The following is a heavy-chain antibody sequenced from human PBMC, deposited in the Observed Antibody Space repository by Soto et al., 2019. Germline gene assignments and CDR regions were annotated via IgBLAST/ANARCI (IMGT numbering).Heavy chain of an antibody. Sequence: GGSLRLSCAASGFTVGSNYMSWVRQAPGKGLEWVPVIYSGGSTYYADSVKGRFTISRDNSKNTLYLQMNSLRAEDTAVYYCARTTPVAARNYYYYGMDVWGQGTTVTVSS. CDR3: ARTTPVAARNYYYYGMDV. CDR2: IYSGGST. V-gene: IGHV3-53*01. J-gene: IGHJ6*02. CDR1: GFTVGSNY. D-gene: IGHD6-6*01.